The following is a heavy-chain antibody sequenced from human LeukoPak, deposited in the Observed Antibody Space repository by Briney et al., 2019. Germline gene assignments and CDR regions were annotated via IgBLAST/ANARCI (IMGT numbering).Heavy chain of an antibody. D-gene: IGHD6-13*01. V-gene: IGHV1-18*04. CDR3: ARDRSAYSSSWPLFDY. CDR1: GYTFASYG. CDR2: ISAYNGNT. J-gene: IGHJ4*02. Sequence: ASVEVSCKASGYTFASYGISWVRQAPGQGLEWMGWISAYNGNTNYAQKLQGRVTMTTDTSTSTAYMELRSLRSDDTAVYYCARDRSAYSSSWPLFDYWGQGTLVTVSS.